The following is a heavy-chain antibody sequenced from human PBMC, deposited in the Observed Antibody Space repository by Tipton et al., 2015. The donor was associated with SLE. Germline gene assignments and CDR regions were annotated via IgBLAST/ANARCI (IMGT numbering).Heavy chain of an antibody. Sequence: TLSLTCTVSGGSIISNYWSWVRQPPGKGPEWIGYGYNSGTSHYNPSLKSRVTISVDTSKNQFSLKVNSVTAADTAVYYCARLSPLAGWYYFDYWGQGTLVTVSS. V-gene: IGHV4-59*01. J-gene: IGHJ4*02. CDR2: GYNSGTS. D-gene: IGHD3-9*01. CDR1: GGSIISNY. CDR3: ARLSPLAGWYYFDY.